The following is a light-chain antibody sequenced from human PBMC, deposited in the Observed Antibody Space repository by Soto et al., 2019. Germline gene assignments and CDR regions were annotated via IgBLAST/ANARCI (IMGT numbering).Light chain of an antibody. CDR2: EVN. CDR3: LSHSGSSNV. J-gene: IGLJ1*01. V-gene: IGLV2-8*01. CDR1: SRDVGASDY. Sequence: QSALTQPPSASGSPGQSVAISCTGTSRDVGASDYVSWYQQHSGKAPKLLLYEVNKRPSGVPDRFSGSKSGNTASLTVSALQADDEADYYCLSHSGSSNVLGTGIKVTVL.